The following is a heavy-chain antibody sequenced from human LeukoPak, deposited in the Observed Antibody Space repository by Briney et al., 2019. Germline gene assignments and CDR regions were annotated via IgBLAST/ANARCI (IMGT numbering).Heavy chain of an antibody. D-gene: IGHD3-22*01. V-gene: IGHV1-8*03. Sequence: ASVKVSCKASGYTFTSYDINWVRQATGQGLEWMGWMNPNSGNTGYAQKFQGRVTITRNTSISTAYMELSSLRSEDTAVYYCAREDYYDSSGANWFDPWGQGTLVTVSS. CDR3: AREDYYDSSGANWFDP. CDR2: MNPNSGNT. J-gene: IGHJ5*02. CDR1: GYTFTSYD.